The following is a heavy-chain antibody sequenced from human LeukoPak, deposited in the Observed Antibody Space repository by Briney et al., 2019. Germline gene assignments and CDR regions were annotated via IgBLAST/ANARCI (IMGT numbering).Heavy chain of an antibody. CDR3: AKGPHASTWNNWFDP. V-gene: IGHV3-23*01. CDR1: GFTFSIYT. Sequence: GGSLRLSCVASGFTFSIYTMSWVRQAPGKGLEWLSGVSGSGGSTFYADSVKGRFTISRDNSQNTLYLQLNSLRADDTAIYYCAKGPHASTWNNWFDPWGQGTLVTVSS. D-gene: IGHD6-13*01. CDR2: VSGSGGST. J-gene: IGHJ5*02.